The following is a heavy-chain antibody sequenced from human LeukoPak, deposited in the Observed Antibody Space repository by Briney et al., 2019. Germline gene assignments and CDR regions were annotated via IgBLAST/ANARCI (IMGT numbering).Heavy chain of an antibody. CDR2: ISSSITTI. D-gene: IGHD2-2*01. J-gene: IGHJ4*02. V-gene: IGHV3-48*04. CDR3: ARVFCRSITCPVDY. CDR1: EFTFITYS. Sequence: GGSLRLSCAASEFTFITYSMNWVRQAPGKGLEWISYISSSITTIYYADSVRGRFTISRDNAKNSLYLQMYSLTAEDTAVYYCARVFCRSITCPVDYWGQGILVTVSS.